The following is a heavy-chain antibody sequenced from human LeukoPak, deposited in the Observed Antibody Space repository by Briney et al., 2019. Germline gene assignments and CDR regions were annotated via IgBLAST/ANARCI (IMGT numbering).Heavy chain of an antibody. CDR1: GYSISSGYF. V-gene: IGHV4-38-2*02. CDR2: IYHSRST. D-gene: IGHD6-19*01. CDR3: ARPFLRFSSGWHFDY. J-gene: IGHJ4*02. Sequence: SETLSLTCSVSGYSISSGYFWGWIRQSPGKGLEWIGSIYHSRSTYYNPSLKSRVTISVDTSKNQFSLKLSSVTAADTAIYYCARPFLRFSSGWHFDYWGQGILVTVSS.